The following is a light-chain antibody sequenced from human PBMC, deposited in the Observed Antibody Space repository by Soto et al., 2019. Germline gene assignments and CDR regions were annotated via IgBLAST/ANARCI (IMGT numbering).Light chain of an antibody. CDR2: KAS. J-gene: IGKJ2*01. CDR3: QQYNSYPVT. V-gene: IGKV1-5*03. Sequence: DIQMTQSPSTLSASVGDRVTITCRASQSISSWLAWYQQKPGKAPKLLIYKASSLESGVPSRFSGSGSGTEFTLTISSLQPDEFATYYCQQYNSYPVTFGQGTKLESK. CDR1: QSISSW.